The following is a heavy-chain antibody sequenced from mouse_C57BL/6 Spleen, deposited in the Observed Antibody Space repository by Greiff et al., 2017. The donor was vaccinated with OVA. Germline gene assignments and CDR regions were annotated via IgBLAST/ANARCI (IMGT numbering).Heavy chain of an antibody. Sequence: VQLQQPGAELVKPGASVKLSCKASGYTFTSSCMHWVKQRPGRGLEWIGRIDPNSGGTKYYEKFQSKATLTVDKPSSTAYMQVSSLTSEDSAVYYCASDSVYYGSSYDAMDYWGQGTSVTVSS. CDR1: GYTFTSSC. CDR3: ASDSVYYGSSYDAMDY. V-gene: IGHV1-72*01. J-gene: IGHJ4*01. CDR2: IDPNSGGT. D-gene: IGHD1-1*01.